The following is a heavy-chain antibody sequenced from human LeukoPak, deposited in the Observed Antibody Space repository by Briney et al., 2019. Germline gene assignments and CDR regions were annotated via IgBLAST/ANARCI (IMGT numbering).Heavy chain of an antibody. Sequence: GASVKVSCKVSGYTLTELSMHWVRQAPGKGLEWMGGFDPEDGETIYAQKFQGRVTMTEDTSTDTAYMELRSLRSDDTAVYYCARESDYGYYFDYWGQGTLVTVSS. CDR3: ARESDYGYYFDY. CDR2: FDPEDGET. J-gene: IGHJ4*02. D-gene: IGHD4-17*01. V-gene: IGHV1-24*01. CDR1: GYTLTELS.